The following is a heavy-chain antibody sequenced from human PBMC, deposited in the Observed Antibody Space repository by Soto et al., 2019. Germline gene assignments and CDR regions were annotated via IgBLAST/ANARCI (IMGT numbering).Heavy chain of an antibody. CDR3: VRDTTFNSFLY. CDR1: GYTFTTHG. D-gene: IGHD1-1*01. CDR2: ISTANGNT. V-gene: IGHV1-18*01. Sequence: ASVKVSCKASGYTFTTHGISWVRQAPGQGLEWMGWISTANGNTKYAQKFLGRVTMTTDTSTSTAYMELRTLRSDDTAVFYCVRDTTFNSFLYWGQGPPVPVSS. J-gene: IGHJ4*02.